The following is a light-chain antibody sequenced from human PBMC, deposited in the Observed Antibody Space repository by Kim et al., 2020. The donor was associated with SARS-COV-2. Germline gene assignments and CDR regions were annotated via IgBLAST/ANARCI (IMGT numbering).Light chain of an antibody. CDR2: SAS. CDR3: QQANSYPLT. Sequence: DIQMTQSPSSVSASVGDRVTITCRASQTISNWLAWYQQKPGKAPKLLIYSASSLRSGVPSRFSGSGSGTDFTLTISSLQPEDFATYYCQQANSYPLTFGGGTKLEI. V-gene: IGKV1-12*01. J-gene: IGKJ4*01. CDR1: QTISNW.